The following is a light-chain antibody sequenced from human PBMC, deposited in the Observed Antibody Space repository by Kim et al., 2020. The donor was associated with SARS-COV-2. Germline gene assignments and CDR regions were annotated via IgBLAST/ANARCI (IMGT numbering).Light chain of an antibody. Sequence: QSALTQPASVSGSPGQSITISCTGTSSDVGGYNFVSWYQQHPGNVPKLIIYDVSERPSWVSDRFSGSKSDNTASLTISGLQAEDESDYYCSSYTNNDAWVFGGGTQLTVL. CDR2: DVS. V-gene: IGLV2-14*01. J-gene: IGLJ3*02. CDR3: SSYTNNDAWV. CDR1: SSDVGGYNF.